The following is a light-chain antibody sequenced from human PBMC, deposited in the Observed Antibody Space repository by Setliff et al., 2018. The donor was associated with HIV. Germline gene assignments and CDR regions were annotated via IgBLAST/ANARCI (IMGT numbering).Light chain of an antibody. CDR3: ASHRDTNTLEV. J-gene: IGLJ1*01. CDR2: SVT. V-gene: IGLV2-14*03. Sequence: QSALTQPASVSGSPGQSITISCSGTNSDIGSHDYVSWYQQHPGKAPKLIISSVTYRPSGVSDRFSGSKSGNTASLTISGLQPEDEADYYCASHRDTNTLEVFGTGTKVTVL. CDR1: NSDIGSHDY.